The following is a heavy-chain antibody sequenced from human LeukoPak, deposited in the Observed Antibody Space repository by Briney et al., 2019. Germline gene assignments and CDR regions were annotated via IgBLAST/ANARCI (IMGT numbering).Heavy chain of an antibody. CDR3: AKSSERWALEQIANWFDH. CDR1: GFTLDEYG. CDR2: ISWNSGSL. J-gene: IGHJ5*02. Sequence: SLRLACAASGFTLDEYGMQWVRHAPGKGREWVSGISWNSGSLGYAASVKGRFTISRDKSKNTLYLQMNSLRAEDTAVYYCAKSSERWALEQIANWFDHWGQGTLVTVSS. V-gene: IGHV3-9*01. D-gene: IGHD1-26*01.